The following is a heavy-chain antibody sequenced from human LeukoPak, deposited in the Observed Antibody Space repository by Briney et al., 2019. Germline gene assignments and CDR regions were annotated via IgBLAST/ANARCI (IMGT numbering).Heavy chain of an antibody. J-gene: IGHJ4*02. CDR2: TYYRSKWLN. CDR1: GDSVSRNTAA. V-gene: IGHV6-1*01. CDR3: ARGPPFDY. Sequence: SQTLSLTCAISGDSVSRNTAAWNWIRQSPSIGLDWLGRTYYRSKWLNDYAVSVKSRITVPTDTSKNQFSLQLMSVTPDDTAVYYCARGPPFDYWGQGILVTVSS.